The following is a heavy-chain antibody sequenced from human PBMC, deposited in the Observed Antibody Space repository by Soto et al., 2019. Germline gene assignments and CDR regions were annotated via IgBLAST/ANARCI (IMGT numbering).Heavy chain of an antibody. CDR2: ISAYNGNT. V-gene: IGHV1-18*04. J-gene: IGHJ6*02. Sequence: SVKVSFKASCYTFTSYGISWVRQAPGQGLEWMGWISAYNGNTNYAQKLQGRVTMTTDTSTSTAYMELRSLRSDDTAVYYCGRASITMVRGTYGMDVWGQGTTVTV. CDR3: GRASITMVRGTYGMDV. CDR1: CYTFTSYG. D-gene: IGHD3-10*01.